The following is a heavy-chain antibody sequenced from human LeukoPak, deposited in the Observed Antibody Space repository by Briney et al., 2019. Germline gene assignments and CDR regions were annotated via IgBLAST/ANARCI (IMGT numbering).Heavy chain of an antibody. V-gene: IGHV4-39*01. Sequence: SSETLSLTCAVYGGSFSGYYWGWIRQPPGKGLEWIGTIYYSGITYYNPSLKSRVIISVDTSKNQFSLKLTSVTAADTAVYYCARHYSGTYMPLVKWGQGTLVTVSS. CDR1: GGSFSGYY. CDR2: IYYSGIT. CDR3: ARHYSGTYMPLVK. J-gene: IGHJ4*02. D-gene: IGHD1-26*01.